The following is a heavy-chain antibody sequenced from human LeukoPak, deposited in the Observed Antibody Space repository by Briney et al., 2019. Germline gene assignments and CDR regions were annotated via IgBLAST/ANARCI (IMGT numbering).Heavy chain of an antibody. CDR2: ISSSSSTI. J-gene: IGHJ6*03. V-gene: IGHV3-48*01. D-gene: IGHD3-3*01. Sequence: GGSLRLSCAASGCTFSSYSMNWVRQAPGKGLEWVSYISSSSSTIYYADSVKGRFTISRGNAKNSLYLQMNSLSAEDTAVYYCASPPMVDTYYDFGYYYMDVWGKGTTVTVSS. CDR1: GCTFSSYS. CDR3: ASPPMVDTYYDFGYYYMDV.